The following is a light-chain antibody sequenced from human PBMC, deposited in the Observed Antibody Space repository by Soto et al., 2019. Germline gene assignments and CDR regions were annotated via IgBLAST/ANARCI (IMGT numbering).Light chain of an antibody. Sequence: QSALTQPASVSGSPGQSITISCTGTSSDVGGYDHVSWHQQHPGKAPKLIIYDVTVRPSGISPRFSGSKSDNTASLAVSGLQPEDEDDYYCSSYTNKDTLLFGGGTKLTVL. J-gene: IGLJ3*02. CDR1: SSDVGGYDH. CDR2: DVT. V-gene: IGLV2-14*03. CDR3: SSYTNKDTLL.